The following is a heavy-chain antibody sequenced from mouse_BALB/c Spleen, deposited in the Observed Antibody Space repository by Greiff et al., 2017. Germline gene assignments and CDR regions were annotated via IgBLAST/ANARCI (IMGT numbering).Heavy chain of an antibody. V-gene: IGHV1-5*01. CDR2: IYPGNSDT. CDR3: TIYYGYDGGYYYAMDY. CDR1: GYTFTSYW. J-gene: IGHJ4*01. D-gene: IGHD2-2*01. Sequence: VQLKQSGTVLARPGASVKMSCKASGYTFTSYWMHWVKQRPGQGLEWIGAIYPGNSDTSYNQKFKGKAKLTAVTSTSTAYMELSSLTNEDSAVYYCTIYYGYDGGYYYAMDYWGQGTSVTVSS.